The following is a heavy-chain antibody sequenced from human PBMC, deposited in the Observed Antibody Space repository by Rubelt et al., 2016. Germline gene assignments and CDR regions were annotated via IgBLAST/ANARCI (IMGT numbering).Heavy chain of an antibody. CDR2: FDPEDGET. V-gene: IGHV1-24*01. CDR3: APRWCGGDCCTYYYGMDV. Sequence: SGAEVKKPGASVKVSCKVSGYTLTELSMHWVRQAPGKGLEWMGGFDPEDGETIYAQKFQGRVTMTEDTSTDTAYMELSSLRSEDTAVYYCAPRWCGGDCCTYYYGMDVWGQGTTVTVSS. J-gene: IGHJ6*02. D-gene: IGHD2-21*02. CDR1: GYTLTELS.